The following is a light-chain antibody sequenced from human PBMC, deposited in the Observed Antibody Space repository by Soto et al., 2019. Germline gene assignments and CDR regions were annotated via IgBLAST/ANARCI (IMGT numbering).Light chain of an antibody. CDR2: GNS. V-gene: IGLV1-40*01. CDR3: AAWDDSLNGVL. CDR1: SSNIGAGFD. J-gene: IGLJ2*01. Sequence: QSVLTQPPSVSGAPGQRVTISCTGSSSNIGAGFDVHWYQQLPGTAPKLLMYGNSNRPSGVPDRFSGSKSGTSASLAISGLQSEDEADYYCAAWDDSLNGVLFGGGTKLTVL.